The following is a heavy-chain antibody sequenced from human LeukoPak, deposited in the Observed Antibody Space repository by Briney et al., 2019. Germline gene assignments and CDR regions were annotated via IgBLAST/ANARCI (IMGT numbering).Heavy chain of an antibody. CDR2: IWHDGSKK. Sequence: PGGSLRLSCSASGFTFSIFAMHWVRQAPGKGLEWVAVIWHDGSKKYYADSVKGRFTISRDNSKNTVYLQMNSLKTEDTAVYYCTTDRHIVVLTGYLDAFDIWGQGTMVTVSS. D-gene: IGHD2-21*02. CDR3: TTDRHIVVLTGYLDAFDI. CDR1: GFTFSIFA. J-gene: IGHJ3*02. V-gene: IGHV3-33*08.